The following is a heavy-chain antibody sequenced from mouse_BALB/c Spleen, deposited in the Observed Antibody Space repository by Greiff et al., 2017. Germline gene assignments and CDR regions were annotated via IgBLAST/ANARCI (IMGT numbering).Heavy chain of an antibody. CDR1: GFTFSSFG. Sequence: EVKVVESGGGLVQPGGSRKLSCAASGFTFSSFGMHWVRQAPEKGLEWVAYISSGSSTIYYADTVKGRFTISRDNPKNTLFLQMTSLRSEDTAMYYCARAYRYDGGTFDYWGQGTTLTVSS. D-gene: IGHD2-14*01. CDR2: ISSGSSTI. CDR3: ARAYRYDGGTFDY. J-gene: IGHJ2*01. V-gene: IGHV5-17*02.